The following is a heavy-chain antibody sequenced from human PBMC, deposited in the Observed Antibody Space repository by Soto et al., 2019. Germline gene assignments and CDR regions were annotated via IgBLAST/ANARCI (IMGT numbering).Heavy chain of an antibody. D-gene: IGHD3-9*01. V-gene: IGHV4-30-4*01. CDR3: ARGRTLTGSDPSRRDFLDT. CDR1: GISISGFDYY. Sequence: QVHLQESGPGLVKPSQTLSLTSTVSGISISGFDYYWYWIGQPPGKALEWIGHMFDGGATYYNPPLKPRTTISVAMAKNQVYHQLPSVTAADTGVYFCARGRTLTGSDPSRRDFLDTWGQGTLVTVSS. CDR2: MFDGGAT. J-gene: IGHJ5*02.